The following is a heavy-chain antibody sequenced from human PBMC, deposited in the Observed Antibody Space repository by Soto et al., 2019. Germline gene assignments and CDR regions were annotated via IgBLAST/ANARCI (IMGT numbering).Heavy chain of an antibody. Sequence: EVQLVESGGGLVQPGRSLRLSCAASGFTFDDYAMHGVRQAPGKGLEWVSGISWNSGSIGYADSVKGRFTISRVNAKNSLYLQMNSLRAEDTALYYCAKDNYGSGEIGYWGQGTLVTVSS. D-gene: IGHD3-10*01. J-gene: IGHJ4*02. CDR1: GFTFDDYA. CDR2: ISWNSGSI. CDR3: AKDNYGSGEIGY. V-gene: IGHV3-9*01.